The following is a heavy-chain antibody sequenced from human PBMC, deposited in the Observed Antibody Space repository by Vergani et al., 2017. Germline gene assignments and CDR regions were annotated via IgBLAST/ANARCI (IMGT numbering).Heavy chain of an antibody. Sequence: EVQLVESGGGLVKPGGSLRLSCAASGFSFSSYSMNWVRQAPGKGLGWVASISGSSSYVFYRDSVEGRFTITRDNAKKSVYLQMNSLRAEDTAMYFCARGLXDCTHIRCSPPSYWGQGTQVTVSS. J-gene: IGHJ4*02. V-gene: IGHV3-21*02. CDR3: ARGLXDCTHIRCSPPSY. CDR1: GFSFSSYS. CDR2: ISGSSSYV. D-gene: IGHD2-8*01.